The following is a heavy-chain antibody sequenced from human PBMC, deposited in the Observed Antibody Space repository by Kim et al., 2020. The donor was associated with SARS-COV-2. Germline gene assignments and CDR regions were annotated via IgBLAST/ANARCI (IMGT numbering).Heavy chain of an antibody. D-gene: IGHD1-26*01. CDR2: IWYDGSNK. J-gene: IGHJ4*02. V-gene: IGHV3-33*01. CDR1: GFTFSSYG. Sequence: GGSLRLSCAASGFTFSSYGMHWVRQAPGKGLEWVAVIWYDGSNKYYADSVKGRFTISRDNSKNTLYLQMNSLRAEDTAVYYCARVLGGSYPLPDYWGQGTLVTVSS. CDR3: ARVLGGSYPLPDY.